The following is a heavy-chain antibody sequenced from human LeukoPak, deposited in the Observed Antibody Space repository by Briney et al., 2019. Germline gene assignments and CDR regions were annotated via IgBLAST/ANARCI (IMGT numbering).Heavy chain of an antibody. V-gene: IGHV1-2*02. CDR1: GYTFTGYY. D-gene: IGHD3-16*01. Sequence: ASVKVSCKASGYTFTGYYMHWVRQAPGQGPEWMGWINPNSGATNYAQKFQGRVTMTRDMSIITTYMELSRLRSDDTAVYYCARVDNWGLGFWGQGTQVTVSS. J-gene: IGHJ4*02. CDR2: INPNSGAT. CDR3: ARVDNWGLGF.